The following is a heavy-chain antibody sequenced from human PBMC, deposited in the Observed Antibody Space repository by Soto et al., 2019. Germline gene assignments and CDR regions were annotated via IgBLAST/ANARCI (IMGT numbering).Heavy chain of an antibody. J-gene: IGHJ6*02. CDR2: MTGGGST. Sequence: GGSLRLSCRASGFTFKNYAMTWVRKCPGKGLQWVSLMTGGGSTDYADSPQGGFIISRDNSKNTLSLQMHNLRADDTALYYCAKLKGGLGRFYGLDAWGQGTMVTVSS. V-gene: IGHV3-23*01. D-gene: IGHD3-3*01. CDR1: GFTFKNYA. CDR3: AKLKGGLGRFYGLDA.